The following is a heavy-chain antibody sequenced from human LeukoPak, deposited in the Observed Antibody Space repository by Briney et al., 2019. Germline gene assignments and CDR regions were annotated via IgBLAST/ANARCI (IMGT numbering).Heavy chain of an antibody. D-gene: IGHD2/OR15-2a*01. CDR3: ARKNDFDI. CDR1: GGFIQSDL. V-gene: IGHV4-59*01. Sequence: SETPVLHFTVPGGFIQSDLRKWSRQPPGKGLEWIGCIFYSGRTYYNPSLKSRVTISVDLSKGQFSLRLTSVTAADTAVYYCARKNDFDIWGQGTLVTVSS. J-gene: IGHJ3*02. CDR2: IFYSGRT.